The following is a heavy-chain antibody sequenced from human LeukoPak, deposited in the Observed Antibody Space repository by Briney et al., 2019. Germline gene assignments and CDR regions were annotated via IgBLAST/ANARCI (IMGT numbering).Heavy chain of an antibody. CDR1: GSTFSSYG. J-gene: IGHJ4*02. CDR2: ISYDGSNK. V-gene: IGHV3-30*03. CDR3: TVIDY. Sequence: GGSLRLSCAASGSTFSSYGMHWVRQAPGKGLEWVAVISYDGSNKYYADSVKGRFTIPRDNSKNTLYLQMNSLKTEDTAVYYCTVIDYWGQGTLVTVSS.